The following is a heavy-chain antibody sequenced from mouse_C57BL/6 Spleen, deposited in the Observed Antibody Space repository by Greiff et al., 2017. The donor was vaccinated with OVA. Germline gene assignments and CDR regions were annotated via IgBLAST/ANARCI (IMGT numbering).Heavy chain of an antibody. CDR1: GYTFTSYG. Sequence: QVQLQQSGAELARPGASVKLSCKASGYTFTSYGISWVKQRTGQGLEWIGEIYPRSGNTYYNEKFKGKATLTADKSSSTAYMELRSLTSEDSAVYFCARSDYDYGTDYFDYWGQGTTLTVSS. V-gene: IGHV1-81*01. J-gene: IGHJ2*01. CDR3: ARSDYDYGTDYFDY. CDR2: IYPRSGNT. D-gene: IGHD2-4*01.